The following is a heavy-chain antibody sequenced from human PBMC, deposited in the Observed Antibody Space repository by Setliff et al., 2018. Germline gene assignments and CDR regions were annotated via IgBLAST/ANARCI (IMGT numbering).Heavy chain of an antibody. J-gene: IGHJ3*02. CDR1: GGSISTYY. Sequence: SETLSLTCTVSGGSISTYYWSWIRQPPGKGLEWIGYIYYSGRTNYNPSLRSRVSISVDTSKNQFSLKVSSVTAADTAVYYCARHENDYGDYDDAFDIWGQGTMVTVSS. D-gene: IGHD4-17*01. V-gene: IGHV4-59*08. CDR3: ARHENDYGDYDDAFDI. CDR2: IYYSGRT.